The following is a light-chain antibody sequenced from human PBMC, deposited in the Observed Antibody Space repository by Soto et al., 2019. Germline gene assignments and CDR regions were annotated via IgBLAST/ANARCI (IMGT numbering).Light chain of an antibody. CDR3: QQYGSSPT. J-gene: IGKJ1*01. Sequence: DIVLTQSPGTLSLSPGERATLSCRSSQSVSSNYLAWYQQKPDQAPRLVIYDVSGRATGIPDRFSGSGSGPAFPLTISRLQPEDSAVYYCQQYGSSPTFGQGTKVEIK. CDR2: DVS. V-gene: IGKV3-20*01. CDR1: QSVSSNY.